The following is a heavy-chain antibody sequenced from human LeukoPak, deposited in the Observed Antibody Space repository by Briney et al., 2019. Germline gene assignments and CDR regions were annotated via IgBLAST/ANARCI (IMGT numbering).Heavy chain of an antibody. J-gene: IGHJ3*02. CDR1: GGTFSSYA. CDR3: ARDGAHDYGDWDAFDI. Sequence: SVKVSCKAPGGTFSSYAISWVRQAPGQGLEWMGGIIPIFGTANYAQKFQGRVTITTDESTSTAYMELSSLRSEDTAVYYGARDGAHDYGDWDAFDIWGQGTMVTVSS. V-gene: IGHV1-69*05. D-gene: IGHD4-17*01. CDR2: IIPIFGTA.